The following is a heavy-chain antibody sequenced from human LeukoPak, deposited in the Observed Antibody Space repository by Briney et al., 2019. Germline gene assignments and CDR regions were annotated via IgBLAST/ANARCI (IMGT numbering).Heavy chain of an antibody. CDR1: GFRFSTHD. Sequence: SGGSLRLSCAASGFRFSTHDLNWVRQAPGKGLECVSYISRTRTYLYYADSVKGRFTISRDNDKNLLYLQMNNLRAEDTAVYFCAKDTRKGGYYSDYWGQGTVVTVSS. D-gene: IGHD3-22*01. J-gene: IGHJ4*02. V-gene: IGHV3-21*01. CDR3: AKDTRKGGYYSDY. CDR2: ISRTRTYL.